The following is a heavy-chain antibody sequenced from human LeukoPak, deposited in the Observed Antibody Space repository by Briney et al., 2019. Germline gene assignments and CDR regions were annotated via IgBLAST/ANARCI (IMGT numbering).Heavy chain of an antibody. V-gene: IGHV3-21*01. CDR2: ISSSSSYI. D-gene: IGHD2-2*01. Sequence: GGSLRLSCAASGFTFSSYSMNWVRQAPGKGLEWVSSISSSSSYIYYADSVKGRFTISRDNAKNSLYLQMNSLRAEDTAVYYCAREVVVPAASLDAFDIWGQGTMVTVSS. CDR1: GFTFSSYS. J-gene: IGHJ3*02. CDR3: AREVVVPAASLDAFDI.